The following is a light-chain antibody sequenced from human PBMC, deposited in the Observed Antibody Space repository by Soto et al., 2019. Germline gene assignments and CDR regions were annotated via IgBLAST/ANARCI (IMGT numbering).Light chain of an antibody. CDR2: DAS. CDR1: QGISSY. V-gene: IGKV1-8*01. CDR3: QQYNSYSRT. Sequence: AIRMTQSPSSFSASTGDRVTITCRASQGISSYLAWYEQKTGKAHKLLIYDASSLESGVPSRFSGSGSGTEFTLTIRSLQPDDFATYYCQQYNSYSRTFGQGTKGDI. J-gene: IGKJ1*01.